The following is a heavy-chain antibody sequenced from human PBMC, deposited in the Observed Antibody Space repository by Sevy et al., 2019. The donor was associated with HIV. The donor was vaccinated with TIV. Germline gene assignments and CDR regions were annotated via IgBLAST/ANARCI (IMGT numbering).Heavy chain of an antibody. D-gene: IGHD1-1*01. Sequence: ASVKVSCKASGYTFTSYGISWVRQAPGQGLEWMGWISAYNGNTNYAQKLQGRVTITTDTSTSTAYMELRSLRSDDTAVYYCARDPLSLATGTFDYWGQGTLVTVSS. V-gene: IGHV1-18*01. CDR3: ARDPLSLATGTFDY. CDR2: ISAYNGNT. J-gene: IGHJ4*02. CDR1: GYTFTSYG.